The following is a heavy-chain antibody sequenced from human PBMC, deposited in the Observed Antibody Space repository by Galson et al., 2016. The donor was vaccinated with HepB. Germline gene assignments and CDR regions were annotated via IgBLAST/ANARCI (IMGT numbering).Heavy chain of an antibody. Sequence: SLRLSCAASGFTFSGYGMHWVRQAPGKGLEWVALIWNDGSYKNYADSVKGRFTISRDNSKNTLYLQLNSLRAEDTAIYYCVRGWPFDPWGQGTQVTVSS. J-gene: IGHJ5*02. CDR2: IWNDGSYK. CDR3: VRGWPFDP. CDR1: GFTFSGYG. V-gene: IGHV3-33*01.